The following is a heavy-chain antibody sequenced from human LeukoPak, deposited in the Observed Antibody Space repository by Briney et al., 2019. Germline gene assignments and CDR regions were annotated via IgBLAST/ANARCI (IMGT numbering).Heavy chain of an antibody. V-gene: IGHV1-18*01. CDR2: ISPYNGNA. Sequence: ASVKVSCKASDYTFISYPISWVRQAPGQGLEWMGWISPYNGNANYVQNFQDRVTMTTDTSTYTAYMELRSLRSDDTAMYYCARVSKKWLQFEAFDIWGQGTMVTVSS. CDR1: DYTFISYP. D-gene: IGHD5-24*01. J-gene: IGHJ3*02. CDR3: ARVSKKWLQFEAFDI.